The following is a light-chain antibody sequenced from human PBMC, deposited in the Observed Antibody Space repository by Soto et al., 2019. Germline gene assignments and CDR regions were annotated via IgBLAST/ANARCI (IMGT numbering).Light chain of an antibody. CDR1: SSDVGGYNY. Sequence: QSVLTQPASVSGSPGQSITISCTGTSSDVGGYNYVSWYQQHPGKAPKLMIYDVSYRPSGVSNRFSGSKSGNTASLTISGLQAEDEADYYCSSYTSISTLVVFGGGTKLTVL. CDR2: DVS. CDR3: SSYTSISTLVV. V-gene: IGLV2-14*01. J-gene: IGLJ2*01.